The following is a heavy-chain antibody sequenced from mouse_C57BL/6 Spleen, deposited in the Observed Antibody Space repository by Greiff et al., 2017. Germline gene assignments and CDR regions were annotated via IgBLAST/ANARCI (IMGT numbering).Heavy chain of an antibody. CDR1: GYTFTSYW. D-gene: IGHD1-1*01. CDR3: ARTRITTVVAPQYYYAMDY. J-gene: IGHJ4*01. V-gene: IGHV1-53*01. Sequence: QVQLQQPGTELVKPGASVKLSCKASGYTFTSYWMHWVKQRPGQGLEWIGNINPSNGGTNYNEKFKSKATLTVDKSSSTAYMQLSSLTSEDSAVFYCARTRITTVVAPQYYYAMDYWGQGTSVTVSS. CDR2: INPSNGGT.